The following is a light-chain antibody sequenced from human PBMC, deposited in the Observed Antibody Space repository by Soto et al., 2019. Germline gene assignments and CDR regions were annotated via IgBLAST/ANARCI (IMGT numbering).Light chain of an antibody. CDR1: QSISAH. CDR2: GAS. J-gene: IGKJ1*01. CDR3: QQTYSLPWT. V-gene: IGKV1-39*01. Sequence: DLQMTQSPSSLSASVGDRVTITCRASQSISAHLNWYQQKPGKAPDLLIYGASSLHSGVPSRFSGGGSETVFTLTISHLQPEDFATYYCQQTYSLPWTFGQGTKVEIK.